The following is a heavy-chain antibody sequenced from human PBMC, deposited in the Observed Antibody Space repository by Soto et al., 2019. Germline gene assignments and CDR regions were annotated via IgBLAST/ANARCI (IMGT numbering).Heavy chain of an antibody. Sequence: ASVKVSCKASGYTFTSYAMHWVRQAPGQRLEWMGWINAGNGNTKYSQKFQGRVTITRDTSASTAYMFYLQMNSLKVEDTAVYYCFTDREFRPAYWGQGTLVTVSS. J-gene: IGHJ4*02. V-gene: IGHV1-3*01. CDR1: GYTFTSYA. CDR2: INAGNGNT. CDR3: FTDREFRPAY.